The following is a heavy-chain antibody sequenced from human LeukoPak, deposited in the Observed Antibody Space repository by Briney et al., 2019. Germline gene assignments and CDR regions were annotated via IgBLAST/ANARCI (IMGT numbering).Heavy chain of an antibody. CDR1: GGSISSDSYY. CDR3: ARDSSSGWSFDY. D-gene: IGHD6-19*01. Sequence: SETLSLTCTVSGGSISSDSYYWSWIRQPAGKGLEWIGHIYTGGSTDYNPSLKSRVTISVDTSKNQFSLQLNSVTPEDTAVYYCARDSSSGWSFDYWGQGTLVTVSS. J-gene: IGHJ4*02. CDR2: IYTGGST. V-gene: IGHV4-61*09.